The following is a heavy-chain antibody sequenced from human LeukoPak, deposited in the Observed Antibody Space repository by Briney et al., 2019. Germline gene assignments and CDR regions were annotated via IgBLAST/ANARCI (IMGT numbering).Heavy chain of an antibody. Sequence: GGSLRLSCAVSGFTFSSYWMNWVRQAPGKGLEWVSSISSSGSSTYYADSVKGRFTISRDNSKNTLFLQMNSLRAEDTAVYYCATQRSGWHYFDYWGQGTLVTVSS. CDR1: GFTFSSYW. J-gene: IGHJ4*02. D-gene: IGHD6-19*01. CDR2: ISSSGSST. CDR3: ATQRSGWHYFDY. V-gene: IGHV3-23*01.